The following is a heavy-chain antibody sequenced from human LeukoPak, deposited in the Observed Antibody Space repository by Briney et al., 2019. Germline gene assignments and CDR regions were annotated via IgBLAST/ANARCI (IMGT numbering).Heavy chain of an antibody. J-gene: IGHJ4*02. CDR3: VSGYDFWSGYFYFDN. V-gene: IGHV3-21*01. D-gene: IGHD3-3*01. CDR1: TFTFSSYN. Sequence: GGSLRLSCAASTFTFSSYNMNWVRQAPGKGLEWVSSISSSGTYIYYRDSVKGRFTISRDNAENSLYLQMNGLRAEDAAVYYCVSGYDFWSGYFYFDNWGQGTLVTVSS. CDR2: ISSSGTYI.